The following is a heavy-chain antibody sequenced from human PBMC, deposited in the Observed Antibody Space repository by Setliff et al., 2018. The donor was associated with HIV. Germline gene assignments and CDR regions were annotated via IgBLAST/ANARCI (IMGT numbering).Heavy chain of an antibody. CDR2: ISSSAVST. CDR1: GLTFSSYS. CDR3: AKDGISGGAYPPYYFDY. Sequence: GGSLRLSCAASGLTFSSYSMSWVRQAPGKGLEWVSGISSSAVSTYYKDSVKGRFTISRDNSKNTLYLQMNGLRVEDTAVYYCAKDGISGGAYPPYYFDYWGHGTLVTVSS. J-gene: IGHJ4*01. V-gene: IGHV3-23*01. D-gene: IGHD2-15*01.